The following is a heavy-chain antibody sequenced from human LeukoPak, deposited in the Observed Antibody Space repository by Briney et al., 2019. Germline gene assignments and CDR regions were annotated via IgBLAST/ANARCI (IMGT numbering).Heavy chain of an antibody. CDR2: IYTSGST. CDR1: GGSIADYY. J-gene: IGHJ4*02. Sequence: SETLSLTCTVSGGSIADYYWSWIRQPAGKGLEWIGRIYTSGSTNYNPSLKSRVTMSVDTSKNQFSLRLNSVTAADTAVYYCVRDMGSSTSKDWGQGTLVTVSS. V-gene: IGHV4-4*07. D-gene: IGHD2-2*01. CDR3: VRDMGSSTSKD.